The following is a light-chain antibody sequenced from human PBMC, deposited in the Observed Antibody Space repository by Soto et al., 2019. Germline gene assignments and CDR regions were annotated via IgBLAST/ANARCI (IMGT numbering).Light chain of an antibody. CDR1: SRDVGNYNL. CDR3: FSYAGAGTFV. Sequence: QSVLTQPASVSGSPGQSITISCTGTSRDVGNYNLVSWFQQHPGKAPKLFIYEVNRRPSGVSDRLSGSKSANTASLTISGLQAEDEADYYCFSYAGAGTFVFGTGTKLTVL. J-gene: IGLJ1*01. CDR2: EVN. V-gene: IGLV2-23*02.